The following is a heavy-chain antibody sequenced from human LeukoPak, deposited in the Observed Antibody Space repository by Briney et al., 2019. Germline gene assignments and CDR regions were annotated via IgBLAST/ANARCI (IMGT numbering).Heavy chain of an antibody. CDR1: GYTFTGYY. CDR2: INPNSGGT. Sequence: ASVKVSCKASGYTFTGYYMHWVRQAPGQGLEWMGWINPNSGGTNYAQKFQGRVTMTRDTSISTAYMELSRLRSDDTAVYYCARDMGDFWSVIGFVGGQGTLVTVSS. J-gene: IGHJ4*02. CDR3: ARDMGDFWSVIGFV. V-gene: IGHV1-2*02. D-gene: IGHD3-3*01.